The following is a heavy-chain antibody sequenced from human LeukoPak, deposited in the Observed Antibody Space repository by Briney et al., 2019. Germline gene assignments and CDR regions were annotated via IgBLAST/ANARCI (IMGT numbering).Heavy chain of an antibody. D-gene: IGHD2-2*01. CDR2: IRYDGSNK. CDR3: AKELGYCSSTSCYESDP. CDR1: GFTFSSYG. V-gene: IGHV3-30*02. J-gene: IGHJ5*02. Sequence: GGSLRLSCAASGFTFSSYGMHWARQAPGKGLEWVAFIRYDGSNKYYAGSVKGRFTISRDNSKNTLYLQMNSLRAEDTAVYYCAKELGYCSSTSCYESDPWGQGTLVTVSS.